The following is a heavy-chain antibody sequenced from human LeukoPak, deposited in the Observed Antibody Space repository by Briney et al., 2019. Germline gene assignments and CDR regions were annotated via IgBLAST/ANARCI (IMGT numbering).Heavy chain of an antibody. J-gene: IGHJ4*02. V-gene: IGHV3-48*03. CDR1: GFTFSSYE. D-gene: IGHD5-12*01. CDR3: ARRSSYLPRAWLKRGYYFDY. Sequence: GGSLRLSCAASGFTFSSYEMNWVRQAPGKGLEWVSYISSSGSTIYYADSVKGRFTISRDNAKNSLYLQMNSLRAEDTAVYYCARRSSYLPRAWLKRGYYFDYWGQETLVTVSS. CDR2: ISSSGSTI.